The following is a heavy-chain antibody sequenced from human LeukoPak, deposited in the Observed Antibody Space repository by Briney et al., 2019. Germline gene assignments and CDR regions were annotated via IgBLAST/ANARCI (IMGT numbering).Heavy chain of an antibody. V-gene: IGHV3-21*01. D-gene: IGHD4-17*01. J-gene: IGHJ5*02. Sequence: PGGSLRLSCAASGFTFSSYSMNWVRQAPGKGLEWVSSISSSSSYIYYADSVKGRFTISRDNAKNSLYLQMNSLRAEDTAVYYCARDLRDYDWFDPWGQGTLVTVSS. CDR1: GFTFSSYS. CDR2: ISSSSSYI. CDR3: ARDLRDYDWFDP.